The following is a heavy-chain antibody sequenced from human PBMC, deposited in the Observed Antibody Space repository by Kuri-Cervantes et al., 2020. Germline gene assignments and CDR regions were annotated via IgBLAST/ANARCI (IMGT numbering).Heavy chain of an antibody. V-gene: IGHV4-38-2*01. CDR3: ARARRSSGWYQNGNWFDP. D-gene: IGHD6-19*01. CDR1: GYSISSGYY. CDR2: IYHSGST. Sequence: SETLSLSCAVSGYSISSGYYWGWIRQPPGKGLEWIGSIYHSGSTYYNPSLKSRVTISVDTSKNQFSPKLSSVTAADTAVYYCARARRSSGWYQNGNWFDPWGQGTLVTVSS. J-gene: IGHJ5*02.